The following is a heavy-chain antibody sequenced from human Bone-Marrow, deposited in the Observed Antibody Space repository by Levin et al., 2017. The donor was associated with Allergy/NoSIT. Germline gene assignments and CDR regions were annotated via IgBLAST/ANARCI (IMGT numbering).Heavy chain of an antibody. CDR2: IKGKTDGGTT. CDR1: GFTFGNAW. V-gene: IGHV3-15*01. Sequence: GGSLRLSCVASGFTFGNAWTNWVRQAPGKGLQWVGRIKGKTDGGTTDYAAPVKGRFTISRDDSKKTLYLQMNSLKTEDTAIYYCTTRSHWGQGTLVTVFS. CDR3: TTRSH. J-gene: IGHJ4*02.